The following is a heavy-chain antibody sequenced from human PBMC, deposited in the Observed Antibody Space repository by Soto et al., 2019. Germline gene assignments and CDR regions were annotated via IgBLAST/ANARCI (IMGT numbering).Heavy chain of an antibody. J-gene: IGHJ4*02. CDR3: ASRIYSYGAYDY. D-gene: IGHD4-17*01. CDR1: EFTVSSNY. V-gene: IGHV3-66*01. CDR2: IYSDGST. Sequence: EMQLVESGGGLVQPGGSLRLSCAASEFTVSSNYMSWVRQAPGKGLEWVSIIYSDGSTYYADSVKGRFTLSRDDSKNTLYLQINSLRVEDTAVYYCASRIYSYGAYDYWGQGTLVTVSS.